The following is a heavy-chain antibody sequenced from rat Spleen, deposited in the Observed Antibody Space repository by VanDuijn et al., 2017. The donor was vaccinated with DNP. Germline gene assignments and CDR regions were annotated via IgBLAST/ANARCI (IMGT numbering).Heavy chain of an antibody. V-gene: IGHV5-17*01. CDR1: GFTLSDYA. CDR2: ITYDVIRT. Sequence: EVQLVESGGGLVQPGRSLKLSCAASGFTLSDYAMVWVRQAPKKGLEWVATITYDVIRTYYRDSVKGRFTISRDNAKNTLYLQMNSLRSEDTATYYCTRGSAVAPYFDYWGQGVMVIVSS. CDR3: TRGSAVAPYFDY. D-gene: IGHD3-8*01. J-gene: IGHJ2*01.